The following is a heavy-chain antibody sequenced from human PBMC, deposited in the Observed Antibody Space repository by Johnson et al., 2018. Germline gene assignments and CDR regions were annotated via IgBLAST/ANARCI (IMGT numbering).Heavy chain of an antibody. J-gene: IGHJ3*02. CDR2: IYYSGSS. CDR1: GGSISSYY. Sequence: QVQLQESGPGLVKPSETLSLTCTVSGGSISSYYWSWIRQPPGKGLEWIGYIYYSGSSNYNPSLKSRVTISVDTSKNQFSLNLSSVTAADTAVYYCARYDYVWGSHDAFDIWGQGTMVTVSS. V-gene: IGHV4-59*01. CDR3: ARYDYVWGSHDAFDI. D-gene: IGHD3-16*01.